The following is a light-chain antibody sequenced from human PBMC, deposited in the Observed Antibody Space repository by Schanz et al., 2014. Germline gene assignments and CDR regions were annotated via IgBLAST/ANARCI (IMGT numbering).Light chain of an antibody. CDR2: ENK. Sequence: QSVLTQPPSVSGAPGQRVTVSCTGGSSNIGAGYDVHWYQQLPGTAPRLLMFENKHRPSGVPDRFSGSKSGTSASLAITGLQAEDEADYYCQSYDNSLGAWVFGGGTKLTVL. CDR3: QSYDNSLGAWV. V-gene: IGLV1-40*01. J-gene: IGLJ3*02. CDR1: SSNIGAGYD.